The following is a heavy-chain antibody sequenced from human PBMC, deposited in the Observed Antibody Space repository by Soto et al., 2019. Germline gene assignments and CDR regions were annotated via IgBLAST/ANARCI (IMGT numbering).Heavy chain of an antibody. Sequence: GGSLRLSCAASGITSDNYAMHWFRQAPGKGLEWVSSISWNSDSIGYADSVKGRFTVSRDNAKNSLYLQMNSLRAEDTAVYYCEKEIKYYYDSSGYYYYWGQGTLVTVSS. CDR2: ISWNSDSI. J-gene: IGHJ4*02. V-gene: IGHV3-9*02. D-gene: IGHD3-22*01. CDR3: EKEIKYYYDSSGYYYY. CDR1: GITSDNYA.